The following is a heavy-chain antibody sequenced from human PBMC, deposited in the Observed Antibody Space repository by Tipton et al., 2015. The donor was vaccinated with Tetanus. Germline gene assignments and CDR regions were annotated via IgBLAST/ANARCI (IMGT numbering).Heavy chain of an antibody. J-gene: IGHJ6*02. CDR2: IDPNSGGT. V-gene: IGHV1-2*02. CDR1: GYTFTGYY. Sequence: QLVQSGAEVKKPGASVKVSCTASGYTFTGYYMYWVRQAPGQGLEWMGWIDPNSGGTIYAQKFQGRITMTRDTSNSTAYMELNSLRSDDTAVYYCARDRGDYIYYGMDVWGPGTTVPVS. CDR3: ARDRGDYIYYGMDV. D-gene: IGHD3-22*01.